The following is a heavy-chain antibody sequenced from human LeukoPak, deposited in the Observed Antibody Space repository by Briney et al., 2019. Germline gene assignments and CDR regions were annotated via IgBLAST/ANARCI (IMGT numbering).Heavy chain of an antibody. CDR3: ASGNFDFWSGPNDY. CDR1: GFTFSSYS. V-gene: IGHV3-21*01. Sequence: PGGSLRLSCAASGFTFSSYSMNWVRQAPGKGLKWVSSISSSSSYIYYADSVKGRFTISRDNAKNSLYLQMNSLRAGDTAVYYCASGNFDFWSGPNDYWGQGTLVTVSS. D-gene: IGHD3-3*01. CDR2: ISSSSSYI. J-gene: IGHJ4*02.